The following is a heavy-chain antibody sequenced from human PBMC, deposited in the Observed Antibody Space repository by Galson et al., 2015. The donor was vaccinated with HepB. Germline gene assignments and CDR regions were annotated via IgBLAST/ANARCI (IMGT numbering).Heavy chain of an antibody. CDR3: ARDQGGASKHFHH. J-gene: IGHJ1*01. CDR2: INTGNGNK. V-gene: IGHV1-3*04. Sequence: SVKVSCKASGYTFIDFPIHWVRQAPGQRLEWMAWINTGNGNKKYSQKFQDRVTITRDTFASTVYMELHSLTSEDTATYYCARDQGGASKHFHHWGRGTLVAVSP. D-gene: IGHD3-16*01. CDR1: GYTFIDFP.